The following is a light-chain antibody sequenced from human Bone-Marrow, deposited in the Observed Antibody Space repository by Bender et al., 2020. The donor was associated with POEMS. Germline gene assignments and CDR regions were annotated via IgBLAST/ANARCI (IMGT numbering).Light chain of an antibody. CDR2: GKN. Sequence: SSEVTQDPAVSVALGQTVTITCQGDSLRSNYASWYQQKPGQAPILVIYGKNKRPSGIPDRFSGSSSGDTGSLTITGAQAEDEADYYCNSRDDFADQWVFGGGTKLTVL. J-gene: IGLJ3*02. CDR3: NSRDDFADQWV. CDR1: SLRSNY. V-gene: IGLV3-19*01.